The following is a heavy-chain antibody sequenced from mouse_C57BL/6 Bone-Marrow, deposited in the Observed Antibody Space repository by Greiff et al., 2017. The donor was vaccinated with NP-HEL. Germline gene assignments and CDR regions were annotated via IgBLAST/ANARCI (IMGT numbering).Heavy chain of an antibody. J-gene: IGHJ1*03. CDR1: GYTFTSYW. CDR3: ARYDGNYAYWYFDV. V-gene: IGHV1-64*01. Sequence: QVHVKQPGAELVKPGASVKLSCKASGYTFTSYWMHWVKQRPGQGLEWIGMIHPNSGSTNYNEKFKSKATLTVDKSSSTAYMQLSSLTSEDSAVYYCARYDGNYAYWYFDVWGTGTTVTVSS. CDR2: IHPNSGST. D-gene: IGHD2-1*01.